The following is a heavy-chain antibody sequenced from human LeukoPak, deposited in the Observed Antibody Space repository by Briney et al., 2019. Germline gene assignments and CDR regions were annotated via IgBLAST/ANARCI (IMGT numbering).Heavy chain of an antibody. J-gene: IGHJ4*02. D-gene: IGHD3-10*01. V-gene: IGHV3-30*03. CDR1: GFTLNTYG. Sequence: GTSLRLSCAASGFTLNTYGMHWVRQAPGKGLEWVSVISYDERDKFYTNSVKGRFTISRDTSKNTIYLQMNSLRVEDTAVYYCAREFLVRGVIFGYWGQGTLVTVSS. CDR3: AREFLVRGVIFGY. CDR2: ISYDERDK.